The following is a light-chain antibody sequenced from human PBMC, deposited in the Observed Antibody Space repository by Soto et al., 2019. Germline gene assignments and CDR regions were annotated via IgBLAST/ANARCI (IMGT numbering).Light chain of an antibody. Sequence: SVLTQPASVSGSPGQSITISCTGTSSDVGSYNLVSWYQQHPGKAPKLMIYEGSKRPSGVSNRFSGSKSGNTASLTISGLQAEDESDYYCCSYAGSSTPYVVFGGGTKLTFL. CDR1: SSDVGSYNL. CDR3: CSYAGSSTPYVV. V-gene: IGLV2-23*01. CDR2: EGS. J-gene: IGLJ2*01.